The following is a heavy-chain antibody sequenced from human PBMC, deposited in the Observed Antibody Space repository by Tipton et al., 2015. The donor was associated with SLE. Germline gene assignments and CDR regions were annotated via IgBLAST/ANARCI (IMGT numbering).Heavy chain of an antibody. CDR3: AKDLADYDFWSRGDY. J-gene: IGHJ4*02. CDR2: ISGSGGST. Sequence: SLRLSCAASGFTFSSYAMSWVRQAPGEGLEWVSAISGSGGSTYYADSVKGRFTISRDNSKNTLYLQMNSLRAEDTAVYYCAKDLADYDFWSRGDYWGQGTLVTVSS. CDR1: GFTFSSYA. D-gene: IGHD3-3*01. V-gene: IGHV3-23*01.